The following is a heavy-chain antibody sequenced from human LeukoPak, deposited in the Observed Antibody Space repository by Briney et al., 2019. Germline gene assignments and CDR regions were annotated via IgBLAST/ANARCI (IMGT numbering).Heavy chain of an antibody. CDR1: GGSISSGDYY. J-gene: IGHJ3*02. CDR3: ARGGGLNAFDI. Sequence: SETLSLTCTVSGGSISSGDYYWSWIRQPPGKGLEWIGYIYYSGSTNYNPSLKSRVTISVDTSKNQFSLKLSSVTAADTAVYYCARGGGLNAFDIWGQGTMVTVSS. CDR2: IYYSGST. V-gene: IGHV4-30-4*01. D-gene: IGHD6-19*01.